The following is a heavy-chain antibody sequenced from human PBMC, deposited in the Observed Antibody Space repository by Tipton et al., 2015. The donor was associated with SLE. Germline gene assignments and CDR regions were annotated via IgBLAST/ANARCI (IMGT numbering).Heavy chain of an antibody. J-gene: IGHJ3*02. CDR1: GFTCSDCY. CDR2: ITSSGSTI. Sequence: SLRLSCAASGFTCSDCYLIWIRQAPGKGLEWVSYITSSGSTIYYADSVMGRFTISRDNAKNSLYLQMNSLRAEDTAVYYCARFTGPGAFDIWGQGTLVTVSS. D-gene: IGHD2-8*02. V-gene: IGHV3-11*04. CDR3: ARFTGPGAFDI.